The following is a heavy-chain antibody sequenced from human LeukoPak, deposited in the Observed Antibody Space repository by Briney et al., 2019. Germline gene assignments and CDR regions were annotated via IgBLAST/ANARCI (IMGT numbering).Heavy chain of an antibody. J-gene: IGHJ1*01. V-gene: IGHV1-2*02. Sequence: ASVKVSCKASGYTFTGYYMHWVRQAPGQGLEWMGWINPNSGGTNYAQKFQGRVTMTRDTFISTAYMELSRLRSDDTAVYYCAREDYGDYSVYFQHWGQGTLVTVSS. CDR2: INPNSGGT. CDR1: GYTFTGYY. CDR3: AREDYGDYSVYFQH. D-gene: IGHD4-17*01.